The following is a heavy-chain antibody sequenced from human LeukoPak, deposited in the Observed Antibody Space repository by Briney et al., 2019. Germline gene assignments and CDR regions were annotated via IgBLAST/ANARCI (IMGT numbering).Heavy chain of an antibody. J-gene: IGHJ5*02. CDR3: AKVGGSGTNNWFDP. CDR1: GFTFSSYW. Sequence: GGSLRLSCAASGFTFSSYWMSWVRQAPGKGLEWVANIKQDGSEKYYVDSVKGRFTISRDNAKNSLYLQMNSLRAEDTAVYYCAKVGGSGTNNWFDPWGQGTLVTVSS. V-gene: IGHV3-7*01. D-gene: IGHD3-10*01. CDR2: IKQDGSEK.